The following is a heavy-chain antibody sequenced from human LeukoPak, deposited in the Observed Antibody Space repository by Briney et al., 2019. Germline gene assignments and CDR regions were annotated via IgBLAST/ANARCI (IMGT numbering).Heavy chain of an antibody. CDR1: GYTFTTYG. V-gene: IGHV1-18*01. Sequence: ASVKVSCRASGYTFTTYGISWVRQAPGQGLEWMGWISTYNGNTNYVQKLQGRVTVTADTSTNTAYMELRSLRSDDTAIYYCAREGYCGSSSCFGYYSYPGMDVWGQGTTVTVSS. J-gene: IGHJ6*02. CDR3: AREGYCGSSSCFGYYSYPGMDV. D-gene: IGHD2-15*01. CDR2: ISTYNGNT.